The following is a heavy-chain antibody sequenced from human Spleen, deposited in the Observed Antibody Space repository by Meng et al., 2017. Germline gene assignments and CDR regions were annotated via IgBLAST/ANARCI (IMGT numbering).Heavy chain of an antibody. V-gene: IGHV1-2*06. CDR3: ARTSPGWFNP. Sequence: QLELMQSGPEVKKPGASVKVSCKDSGYTFAAYWIQWVRQAPGQGLEWMGRIDPKSDNTHYAQKFQGRVTMTRDTSISTAYMELSSLRSEDTAVYYCARTSPGWFNPWGQGTLVTVSS. J-gene: IGHJ5*02. CDR2: IDPKSDNT. CDR1: GYTFAAYW.